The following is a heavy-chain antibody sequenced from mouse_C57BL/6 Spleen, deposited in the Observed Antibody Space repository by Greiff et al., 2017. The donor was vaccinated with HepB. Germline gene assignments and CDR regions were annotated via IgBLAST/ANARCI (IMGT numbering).Heavy chain of an antibody. V-gene: IGHV5-4*01. Sequence: EVKLMESGGGLVKPGGSLKLSCAASGFTFSSYAMSWVRQTPEKRLEWVATISDGGSYTYYPDNVKGRFTISRDNAKNNLYLQMSHLKSEDTAMYYCARDYDYVPFAYWGQGTLVTVSA. CDR3: ARDYDYVPFAY. J-gene: IGHJ3*01. CDR1: GFTFSSYA. D-gene: IGHD2-4*01. CDR2: ISDGGSYT.